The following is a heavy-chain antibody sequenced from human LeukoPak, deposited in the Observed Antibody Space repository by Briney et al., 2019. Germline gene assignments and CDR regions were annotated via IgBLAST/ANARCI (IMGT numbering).Heavy chain of an antibody. Sequence: GRSPRLSCAASGFTFSSYAMHWVRQAPGKGLEWVAVISYDGSNKYYADSVKGRFTISRDNSKNTLYLQMNSLRAEDTAVYYCARGITIQPVGGFDFWGQGALVTVSS. J-gene: IGHJ4*02. CDR1: GFTFSSYA. V-gene: IGHV3-30-3*01. CDR2: ISYDGSNK. D-gene: IGHD3-16*01. CDR3: ARGITIQPVGGFDF.